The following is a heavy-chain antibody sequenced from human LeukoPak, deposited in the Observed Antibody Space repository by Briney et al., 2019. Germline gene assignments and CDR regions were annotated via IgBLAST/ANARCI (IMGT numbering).Heavy chain of an antibody. CDR2: ISAYNGNT. Sequence: ASVKVSCKGSGYTFTSYGISWVRQAPGQGLEWMGWISAYNGNTNYAQKLQGRVTMTTDTSTRTAYMELRSLRSDDTAVYYCARVDSFDCSGYYSGEDYWGQGTLVTVSS. CDR3: ARVDSFDCSGYYSGEDY. J-gene: IGHJ4*02. CDR1: GYTFTSYG. D-gene: IGHD3-22*01. V-gene: IGHV1-18*01.